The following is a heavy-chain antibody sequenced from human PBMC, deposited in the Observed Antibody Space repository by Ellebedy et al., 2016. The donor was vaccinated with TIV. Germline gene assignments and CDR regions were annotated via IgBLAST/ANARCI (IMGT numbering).Heavy chain of an antibody. CDR3: ARFQFSWSSSSRWFDP. Sequence: SETLSLTCTVSGGSISSYYWSWIRQPPGKGLEWIGYIYYSGSTNYNPSLKSRVTISVDTSKNQFSLKLSSVTAADTAVYYCARFQFSWSSSSRWFDPWGQGTLVTVSS. CDR2: IYYSGST. V-gene: IGHV4-59*08. CDR1: GGSISSYY. J-gene: IGHJ5*02. D-gene: IGHD6-6*01.